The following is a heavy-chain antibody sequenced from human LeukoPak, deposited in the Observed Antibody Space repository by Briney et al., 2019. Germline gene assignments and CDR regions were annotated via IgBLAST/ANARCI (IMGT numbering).Heavy chain of an antibody. J-gene: IGHJ4*02. Sequence: ASVKVSCKASGYTFTGYYMHWVRQAPGQGLEWMGIINPSGGSTSYAQKFQGRVTMTRDMSTSTVYMELSSLRSEDTAVYYCARRGYSYGYLVDYWGQGTLVTVSS. D-gene: IGHD5-18*01. CDR1: GYTFTGYY. CDR2: INPSGGST. V-gene: IGHV1-46*01. CDR3: ARRGYSYGYLVDY.